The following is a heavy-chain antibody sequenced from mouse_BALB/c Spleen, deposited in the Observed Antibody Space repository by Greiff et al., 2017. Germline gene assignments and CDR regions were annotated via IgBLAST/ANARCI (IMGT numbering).Heavy chain of an antibody. V-gene: IGHV5-6-3*01. D-gene: IGHD1-1*01. CDR2: INSNGSST. CDR3: ARDNYGRGDFDD. J-gene: IGHJ2*01. Sequence: EVKLMESGGGLVQPGGSLKLSCAASGFTFSSYGMSWVRQTPDKRLELVATINSNGSSTYYPDSVKGRFTISRDNAKNTLYLQMSSLKSEDTAMYYCARDNYGRGDFDDWGQGTTLTVSS. CDR1: GFTFSSYG.